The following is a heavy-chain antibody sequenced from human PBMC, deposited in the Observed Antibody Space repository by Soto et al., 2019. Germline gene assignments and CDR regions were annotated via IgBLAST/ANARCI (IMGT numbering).Heavy chain of an antibody. CDR3: ARVSRSKGMSYYYDSSGPFFDY. J-gene: IGHJ4*02. CDR1: GGSISSYY. Sequence: SQTLSLTCTVSGGSISSYYWSWIRQPAGKGLEWIGRIYTSGSTNYNPSLKSRVTMSVDTSKNQFSLKLSSVTAADAAVYYCARVSRSKGMSYYYDSSGPFFDYWGQGTVVTAPQ. CDR2: IYTSGST. D-gene: IGHD3-22*01. V-gene: IGHV4-4*07.